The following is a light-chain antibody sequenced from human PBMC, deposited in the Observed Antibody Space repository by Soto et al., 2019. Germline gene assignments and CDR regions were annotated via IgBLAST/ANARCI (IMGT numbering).Light chain of an antibody. V-gene: IGKV1-39*01. CDR1: QSISSY. CDR2: AAS. J-gene: IGKJ1*01. Sequence: DIQMTQSPSSLSASVGDRVTITCRASQSISSYLNWYQQKPGKAPKLLIYAASSLQSGVPSRFSGSGSETDFTLTITRLEPEDFAMYYCQQYSSSRTFGQGTKVDIK. CDR3: QQYSSSRT.